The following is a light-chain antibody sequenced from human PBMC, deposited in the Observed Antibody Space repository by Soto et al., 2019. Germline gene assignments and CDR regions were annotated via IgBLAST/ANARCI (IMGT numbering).Light chain of an antibody. CDR3: EHFGASVWT. Sequence: DSECIQSGGRLSLSPGQRATLSCRASQSVSSSSVAWYRQRPGQAPRLLIYAVSSRAIDTPDRFSGSGSGTDFTLTISRLQPEYFAVYIYEHFGASVWTVAQGTKVDIK. CDR2: AVS. V-gene: IGKV3-20*01. CDR1: QSVSSSS. J-gene: IGKJ1*01.